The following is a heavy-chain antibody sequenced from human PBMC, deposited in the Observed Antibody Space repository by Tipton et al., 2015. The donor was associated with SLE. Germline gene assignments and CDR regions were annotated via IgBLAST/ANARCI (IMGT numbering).Heavy chain of an antibody. D-gene: IGHD5-24*01. CDR1: GCSISSHY. Sequence: TLSLTCTVSGCSISSHYLSWVRQPPRKGLEGSGIIYHSGSTYYNPSLKSRVTISVDTSKNQFSLKLSSVTAADTAVCYCARDRMAWHHDAFDIWSQGTMATLS. V-gene: IGHV4-59*11. CDR3: ARDRMAWHHDAFDI. CDR2: IYHSGST. J-gene: IGHJ3*02.